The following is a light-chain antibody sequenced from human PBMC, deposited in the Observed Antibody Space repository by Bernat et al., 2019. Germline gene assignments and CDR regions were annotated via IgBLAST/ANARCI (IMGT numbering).Light chain of an antibody. CDR3: QSYDSSNQV. Sequence: QSALTQPRSVSGSPGQSVTVSCTGSSRDIGGYNYVTWYQQHPGKAPKLMIYYVNQRPSGVPDRFSGSIDSSSNSASLTISGLKTEDEADYYCQSYDSSNQVFGGGTKLTVL. J-gene: IGLJ3*02. CDR1: SRDIGGYNY. V-gene: IGLV2-11*01. CDR2: YVN.